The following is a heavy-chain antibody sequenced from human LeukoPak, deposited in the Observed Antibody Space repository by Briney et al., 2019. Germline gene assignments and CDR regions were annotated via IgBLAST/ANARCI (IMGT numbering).Heavy chain of an antibody. J-gene: IGHJ5*02. CDR2: ISWHSGSI. V-gene: IGHV3-9*01. CDR3: AKSGAYSSSWLPGWFDP. CDR1: GFTFDDYA. D-gene: IGHD6-13*01. Sequence: PGRSLRLSCAASGFTFDDYAMHWVRQAPGKGLEWVSGISWHSGSIGYAGSVKGRFTISRDNAKNSLYLQMNSLRAEDTALYYCAKSGAYSSSWLPGWFDPWGQGTLVTVSS.